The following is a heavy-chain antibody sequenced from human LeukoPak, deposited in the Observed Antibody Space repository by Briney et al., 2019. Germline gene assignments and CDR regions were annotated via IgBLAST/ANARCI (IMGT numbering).Heavy chain of an antibody. D-gene: IGHD6-13*01. CDR3: ARSIGYGYGMDV. CDR2: IWSDGNNK. CDR1: GFTFSTYG. J-gene: IGHJ6*02. Sequence: PGGSLRLSCAASGFTFSTYGFHWVRQAPGKGLEWVAVIWSDGNNKYYADSVKGRFTISRDNSKNTLYLQMNSRRAEDTAVYYCARSIGYGYGMDVWGQGTTVTVSS. V-gene: IGHV3-33*01.